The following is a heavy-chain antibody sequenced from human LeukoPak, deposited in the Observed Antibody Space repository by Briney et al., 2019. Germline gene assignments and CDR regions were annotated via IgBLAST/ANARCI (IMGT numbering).Heavy chain of an antibody. CDR2: IYYSGST. CDR1: GGSISSSSYY. V-gene: IGHV4-39*07. Sequence: SETLSLTCTVSGGSISSSSYYWGWIRQPPGKGLEWIGSIYYSGSTYYNPSLKSRVTISVDTSKNQFSLKLSSVTAADTAVYYCARGRVSGYDSPLDYYYYMDVWGKGTTVTISS. J-gene: IGHJ6*03. D-gene: IGHD5-12*01. CDR3: ARGRVSGYDSPLDYYYYMDV.